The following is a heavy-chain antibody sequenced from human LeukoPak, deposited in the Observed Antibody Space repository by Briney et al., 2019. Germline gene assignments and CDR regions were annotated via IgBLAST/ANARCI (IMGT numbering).Heavy chain of an antibody. J-gene: IGHJ3*01. D-gene: IGHD3-3*01. CDR3: ARRLSLRFDAFAV. CDR1: GFTVTEYA. Sequence: GGSLRLSCAASGFTVTEYAMTWIRQSPGKGLEWVSSMSDIGPNTYYADSVKGRFTIPRDTSKNTLLLQMNSLRGDDTALYFCARRLSLRFDAFAVWGPGTVVTVSS. CDR2: MSDIGPNT. V-gene: IGHV3-23*01.